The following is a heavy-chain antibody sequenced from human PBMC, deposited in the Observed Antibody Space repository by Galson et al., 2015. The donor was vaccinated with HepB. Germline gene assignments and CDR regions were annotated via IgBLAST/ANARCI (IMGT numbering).Heavy chain of an antibody. V-gene: IGHV3-74*01. J-gene: IGHJ4*02. Sequence: SLRLSCAASGFTFSSYWMHWVRQVPGKGLVWVSRINNDGSSTSYADSVKGRFTISRDNAKNTLNLQMNSLRAEDTAVYYCAGDRSVAGINIQLDYWGQGTLVTVSS. CDR2: INNDGSST. CDR1: GFTFSSYW. CDR3: AGDRSVAGINIQLDY. D-gene: IGHD6-19*01.